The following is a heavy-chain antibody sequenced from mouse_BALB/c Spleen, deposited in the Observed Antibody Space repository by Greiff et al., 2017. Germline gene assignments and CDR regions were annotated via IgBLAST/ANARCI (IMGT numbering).Heavy chain of an antibody. J-gene: IGHJ2*01. D-gene: IGHD1-1*02. Sequence: EVHLVESGGGLVQPGGSRKLSCAASGFTFSSFGMHWVRQAPEKGLEWVAYISSGSSTIYYADTVKGRFTISRDNPKNTLFLQMTSLRSEDTAMYYCARYMDFDYWGQGTTLTVSS. V-gene: IGHV5-17*02. CDR1: GFTFSSFG. CDR2: ISSGSSTI. CDR3: ARYMDFDY.